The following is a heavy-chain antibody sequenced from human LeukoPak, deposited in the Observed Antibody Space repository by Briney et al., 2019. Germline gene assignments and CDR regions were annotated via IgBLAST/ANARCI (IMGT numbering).Heavy chain of an antibody. J-gene: IGHJ4*02. CDR3: ARGGSGWYSDC. Sequence: ASVTVSFKASVYTFTSYGISWVRQPPGQGLEWMGWISAHNGNTNYAQKLQGRVTMTTDTSTSTAYMELRSLRSDDAAVYYCARGGSGWYSDCWGQGTLVTVTS. D-gene: IGHD6-19*01. CDR2: ISAHNGNT. V-gene: IGHV1-18*01. CDR1: VYTFTSYG.